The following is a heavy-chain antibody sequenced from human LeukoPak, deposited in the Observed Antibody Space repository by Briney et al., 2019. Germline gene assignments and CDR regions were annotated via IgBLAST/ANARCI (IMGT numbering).Heavy chain of an antibody. D-gene: IGHD4-17*01. V-gene: IGHV3-7*01. Sequence: GGSLRLSCAASGFTFSSYWMSWARQAPGKGMEWVANIKQEGGEKYYVDSVKGRFTISRDNAKTSLYLQMNSLRAEDTAVYYCARDSMDYGDYVQVYWGQGTLVTVSS. CDR2: IKQEGGEK. J-gene: IGHJ4*02. CDR3: ARDSMDYGDYVQVY. CDR1: GFTFSSYW.